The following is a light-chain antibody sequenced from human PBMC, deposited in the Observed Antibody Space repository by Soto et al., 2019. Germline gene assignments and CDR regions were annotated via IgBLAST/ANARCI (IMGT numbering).Light chain of an antibody. CDR2: GAS. CDR3: QHTFNSPPWT. V-gene: IGKV3-20*01. J-gene: IGKJ1*01. CDR1: QSVSDNH. Sequence: EIVLTQSPGTLSLSPGERATLSCRASQSVSDNHLAWYHQKPGQPPRLLIYGASNRATGIPDRFSGHGSGTDFTLTISRLEPEDFASYFCQHTFNSPPWTFGQGTKVEVK.